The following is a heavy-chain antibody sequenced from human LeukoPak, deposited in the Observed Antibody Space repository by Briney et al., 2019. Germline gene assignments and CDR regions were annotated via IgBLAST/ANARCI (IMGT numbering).Heavy chain of an antibody. CDR3: TTKRRYSSSWYQNFDY. Sequence: GGSLRLSCAASGFTFSSAWMSRVRQAPGKGLEWVGRIKSKTDGGTTDYAAPVKGRFTISRDDSKNTLYLQMNSLKTEDTAVYYCTTKRRYSSSWYQNFDYWGQGTLVTVSS. CDR1: GFTFSSAW. V-gene: IGHV3-15*01. J-gene: IGHJ4*02. D-gene: IGHD6-13*01. CDR2: IKSKTDGGTT.